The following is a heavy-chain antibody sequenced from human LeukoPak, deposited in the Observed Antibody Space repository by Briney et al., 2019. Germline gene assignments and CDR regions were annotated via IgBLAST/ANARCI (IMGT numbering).Heavy chain of an antibody. Sequence: PSETLSLTCTVSGGSISSYYWNWIRQPPGKGLEWIGNIYYSGSTNYSPSLKGRVTMSLDTSKNQFSLRLSSVTAADTAVYYCARDPGYCGGGTCYRPFDYWGQGTLVTVSS. D-gene: IGHD2-15*01. CDR2: IYYSGST. V-gene: IGHV4-59*01. CDR1: GGSISSYY. J-gene: IGHJ4*02. CDR3: ARDPGYCGGGTCYRPFDY.